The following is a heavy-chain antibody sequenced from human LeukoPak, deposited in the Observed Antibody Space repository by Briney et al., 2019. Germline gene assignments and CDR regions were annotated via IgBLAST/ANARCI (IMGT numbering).Heavy chain of an antibody. J-gene: IGHJ4*02. CDR1: GFSFSTYW. V-gene: IGHV3-7*01. Sequence: GGSLRLSCAPSGFSFSTYWMSWVRQAPGKGLEWVANINLDGSQKYYVDSVKGRFTISRDSAENPLYLQMNSLRAEDTALYYCARKRPNYFDYWGQGTLVTVSS. CDR3: ARKRPNYFDY. CDR2: INLDGSQK.